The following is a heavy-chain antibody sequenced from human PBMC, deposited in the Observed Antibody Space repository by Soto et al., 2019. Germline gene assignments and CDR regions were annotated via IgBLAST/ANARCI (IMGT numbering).Heavy chain of an antibody. CDR3: ARRRSSMGYYGYNWFDP. CDR2: IIPIFGTA. Sequence: QVQLVQSGAEVKKPGSSVKVSCKASGGTFSSYAISWVRQAPGQGLEWMGGIIPIFGTANYAQKFQGRVTITADESTSTAYMELSSLRSEDTAVYYCARRRSSMGYYGYNWFDPWGQGTLVTVSS. D-gene: IGHD4-17*01. J-gene: IGHJ5*02. V-gene: IGHV1-69*12. CDR1: GGTFSSYA.